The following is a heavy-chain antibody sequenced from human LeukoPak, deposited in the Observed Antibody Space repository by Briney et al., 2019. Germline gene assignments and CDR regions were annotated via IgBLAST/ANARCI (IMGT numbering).Heavy chain of an antibody. Sequence: GGSLRLSCAASGFTFSDYSMNWVRQATGKGLEWVSYISSIGATIYYADSVKGRFTISRDNAKNSLYLQMNSLRAEDTAVYYCAELGITMIGGVWGKGTTVTISS. CDR2: ISSIGATI. J-gene: IGHJ6*04. CDR1: GFTFSDYS. V-gene: IGHV3-48*03. D-gene: IGHD3-10*02. CDR3: AELGITMIGGV.